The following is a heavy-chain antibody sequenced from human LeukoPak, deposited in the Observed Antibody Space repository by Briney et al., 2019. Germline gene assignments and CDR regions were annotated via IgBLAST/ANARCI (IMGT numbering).Heavy chain of an antibody. Sequence: SETLSLTCTVSSGSISSGSYYWNWIRQPAGKGLEWIGRIYTSGSTNYNPSLKSRVTISVDTSKNQFSLKLSSVTAADTAVYYCARVRSSLVAALDYWGQGTLVTVSS. D-gene: IGHD6-6*01. CDR2: IYTSGST. J-gene: IGHJ4*02. V-gene: IGHV4-61*02. CDR1: SGSISSGSYY. CDR3: ARVRSSLVAALDY.